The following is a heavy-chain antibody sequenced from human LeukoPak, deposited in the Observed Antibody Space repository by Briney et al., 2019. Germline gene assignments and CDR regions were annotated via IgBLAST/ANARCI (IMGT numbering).Heavy chain of an antibody. CDR1: LFTFSRYE. Sequence: GGSLRLSCVASLFTFSRYEMNWVRQAPGKGLGWVSYISRSGSITYYTDSVKGRFTNSRDNANNSVYMQMSSLRAEDTAVYYCAELVITMIGGVWGKGTTVTVSS. CDR2: ISRSGSIT. V-gene: IGHV3-48*03. J-gene: IGHJ6*04. D-gene: IGHD3-10*02. CDR3: AELVITMIGGV.